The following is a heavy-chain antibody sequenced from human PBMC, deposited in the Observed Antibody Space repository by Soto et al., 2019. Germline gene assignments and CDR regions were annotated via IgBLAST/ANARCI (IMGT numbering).Heavy chain of an antibody. J-gene: IGHJ6*02. CDR1: GFTFSSYW. D-gene: IGHD6-13*01. CDR3: ARIAATGRGWDV. V-gene: IGHV3-7*01. CDR2: INQEGSEE. Sequence: EVQLVESGGGLVQPGGSLRLSCVDSGFTFSSYWMSWVRQAPVKGLEWVGNINQEGSEENYVDSLKGRVTISRDNAKNSIYVQMNSLRAGDTAVYYCARIAATGRGWDVWGQGTTVVVYS.